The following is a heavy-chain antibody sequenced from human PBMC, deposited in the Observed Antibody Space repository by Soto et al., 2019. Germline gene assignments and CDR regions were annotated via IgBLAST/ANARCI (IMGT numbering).Heavy chain of an antibody. Sequence: SVKVSFKTSCYTFSNYGITWVRQAPGQPLEWLGWISLYSDGTNYAQKFQGRVSMTTDTSTTTAYMELRSPRSDDTAVYYCARVVPGAEAWFGPWGQGTLVTVSS. CDR2: ISLYSDGT. J-gene: IGHJ5*02. CDR1: CYTFSNYG. V-gene: IGHV1-18*01. D-gene: IGHD2-2*01. CDR3: ARVVPGAEAWFGP.